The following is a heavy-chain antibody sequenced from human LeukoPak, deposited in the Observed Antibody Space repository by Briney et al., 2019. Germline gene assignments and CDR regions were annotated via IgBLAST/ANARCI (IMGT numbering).Heavy chain of an antibody. D-gene: IGHD2-2*01. V-gene: IGHV4-59*02. J-gene: IGHJ4*02. CDR1: GGSVSSYY. CDR2: IYYSGST. CDR3: ARGYCSSTSCYEFDY. Sequence: SETLSLTCTVSGGSVSSYYWSWIRQPPGKGLEWIGYIYYSGSTNYNPSLKSRVTISVDTSKNQFSLKLSSVTAADTAVYYCARGYCSSTSCYEFDYWGQGTLVTVSS.